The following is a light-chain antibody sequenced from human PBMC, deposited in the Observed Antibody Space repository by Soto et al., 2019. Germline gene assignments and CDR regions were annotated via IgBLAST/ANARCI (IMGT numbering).Light chain of an antibody. CDR1: SSNIGSNY. CDR2: RNN. J-gene: IGLJ2*01. V-gene: IGLV1-47*01. CDR3: AAWDDSLSGRVV. Sequence: QPVLTQPPSASGTPGQRVTISCSGSSSNIGSNYVYWYQQLPGTAPKLLIYRNNQRPSGDPDRFSGSKSGTSASLAISGLRSEDEADYYCAAWDDSLSGRVVFGGGTKVTVL.